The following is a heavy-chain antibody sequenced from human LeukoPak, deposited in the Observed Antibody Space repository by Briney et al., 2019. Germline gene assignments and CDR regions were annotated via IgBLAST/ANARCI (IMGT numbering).Heavy chain of an antibody. Sequence: GGSLRLSCAASGFTFSSYAMSWVRQAPGKGLEWVSAISGSGGSTYYADSVKGRFTISRDNSKNTLYLQMNSLGAEDTAVYYCAKLTYYDFWSGYGMDVWGQGTTVTVSS. CDR2: ISGSGGST. D-gene: IGHD3-3*01. J-gene: IGHJ6*02. CDR1: GFTFSSYA. V-gene: IGHV3-23*01. CDR3: AKLTYYDFWSGYGMDV.